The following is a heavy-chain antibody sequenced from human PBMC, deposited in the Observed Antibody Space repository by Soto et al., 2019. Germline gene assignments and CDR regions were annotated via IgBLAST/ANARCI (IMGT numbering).Heavy chain of an antibody. V-gene: IGHV3-13*01. D-gene: IGHD1-7*01. J-gene: IGHJ6*03. CDR1: GSTFSSYD. CDR3: ARGPRTGTPADYYYYMDV. Sequence: GGSLRLSCAASGSTFSSYDMHWVRQATGKGLEWVSAIGTAGDTYYPGSVKGRFTISRENAKNSLYLQMNSLRAGDTAAYYCARGPRTGTPADYYYYMDVWGKGTTVTVSS. CDR2: IGTAGDT.